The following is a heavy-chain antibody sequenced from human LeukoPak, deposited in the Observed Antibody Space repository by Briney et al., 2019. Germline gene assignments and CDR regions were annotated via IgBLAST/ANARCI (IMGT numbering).Heavy chain of an antibody. Sequence: GGSLRLSCAASGFTFSSYWMHWVRQAPGKGLEWVAVISYDGSNKYYADSVKGRFTISRDNSKNTLYLQMNSLRAEDTAVYYCARGGPILGELSLSALKRKFDYWGQGTLVTVSS. CDR2: ISYDGSNK. J-gene: IGHJ4*02. CDR1: GFTFSSYW. V-gene: IGHV3-30*03. D-gene: IGHD3-16*02. CDR3: ARGGPILGELSLSALKRKFDY.